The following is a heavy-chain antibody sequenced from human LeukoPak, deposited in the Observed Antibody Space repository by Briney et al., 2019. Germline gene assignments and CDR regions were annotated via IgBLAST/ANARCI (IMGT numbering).Heavy chain of an antibody. D-gene: IGHD3-10*01. Sequence: GGSLRLSCAASGFTFSSYAMHWFRQAPGKGLEWVAVISYDGSNKYYADSVQGRFTISRDNSKNTVYLQMNNLRAEDTALYYCGRHAYGGSPPLSWGQGALVTVSS. V-gene: IGHV3-30*14. CDR2: ISYDGSNK. J-gene: IGHJ4*02. CDR1: GFTFSSYA. CDR3: GRHAYGGSPPLS.